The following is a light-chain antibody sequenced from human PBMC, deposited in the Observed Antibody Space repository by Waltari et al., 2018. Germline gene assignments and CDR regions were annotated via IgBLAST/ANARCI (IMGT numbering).Light chain of an antibody. CDR3: SSYTSSSPYV. J-gene: IGLJ1*01. V-gene: IGLV2-14*03. CDR1: TSDGGVYKY. CDR2: DVS. Sequence: QSALSHPASVTGSPGQSLAIARTGITSDGGVYKYVSWYQQYPGKAPKLMIYDVSNRPSGVSNRFSGSKSGNTASLTISGLQAEDEADYYCSSYTSSSPYVFGTGTKVTVL.